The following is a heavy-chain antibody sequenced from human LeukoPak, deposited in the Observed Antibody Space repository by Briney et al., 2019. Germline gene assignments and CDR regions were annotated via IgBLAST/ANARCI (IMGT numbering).Heavy chain of an antibody. CDR3: AKDLGIVVVTEYYFDY. CDR1: GFTFSSYA. D-gene: IGHD3-22*01. V-gene: IGHV3-23*01. CDR2: ISGSGGST. J-gene: IGHJ4*02. Sequence: GGSLRLSCAASGFTFSSYAMSWVRQAPGKGLEWVSTISGSGGSTYFADSVKGRFTISRDNSKNTLYLQMNSLRAEDTAVYYCAKDLGIVVVTEYYFDYWGQGTLVTVSS.